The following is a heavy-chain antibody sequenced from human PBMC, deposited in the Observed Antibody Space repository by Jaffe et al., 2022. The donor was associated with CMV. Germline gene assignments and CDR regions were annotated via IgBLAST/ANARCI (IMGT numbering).Heavy chain of an antibody. J-gene: IGHJ4*02. CDR1: GGTFSSYA. CDR2: IIPIFGTA. V-gene: IGHV1-69*01. D-gene: IGHD1-26*01. Sequence: QVQLVQSGAEVKKPGSSVKVSCKASGGTFSSYAISWVRQAPGQGLEWMGGIIPIFGTANYAQKFQGRVTITADESTSTAYMELSSLRSEDTAVYYCARFVEMASAGSTEYYFDYWGQGTLVTVSS. CDR3: ARFVEMASAGSTEYYFDY.